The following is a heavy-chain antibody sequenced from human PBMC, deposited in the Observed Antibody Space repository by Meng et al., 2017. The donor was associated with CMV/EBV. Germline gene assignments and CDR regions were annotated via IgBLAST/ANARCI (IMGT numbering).Heavy chain of an antibody. CDR3: ARGTPGPWELLIEYYFDY. Sequence: SETLSLTCTVSGYSISSGYYWGWIRQPPGKGLEWIGSIYHSGSTYYNPSLKSRVTISVDTSKNQFSLKLISVTAADTAVYYCARGTPGPWELLIEYYFDYWGQGTLVTVSS. V-gene: IGHV4-38-2*02. CDR1: GYSISSGYY. D-gene: IGHD1-26*01. J-gene: IGHJ4*02. CDR2: IYHSGST.